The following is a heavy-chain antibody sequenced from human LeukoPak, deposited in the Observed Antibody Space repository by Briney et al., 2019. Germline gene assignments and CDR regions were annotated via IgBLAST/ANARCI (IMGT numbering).Heavy chain of an antibody. Sequence: SETLSLTCAVYGGSFSGYYWSWIRQPPGKGLEWIGEINHSGSTNYNPSLKSRVTISVDTSKNQFSLKLSSVTAADTAVYYCARVSFYDSTYWGQGTLVTVSS. D-gene: IGHD3-22*01. V-gene: IGHV4-34*01. CDR1: GGSFSGYY. CDR2: INHSGST. CDR3: ARVSFYDSTY. J-gene: IGHJ4*02.